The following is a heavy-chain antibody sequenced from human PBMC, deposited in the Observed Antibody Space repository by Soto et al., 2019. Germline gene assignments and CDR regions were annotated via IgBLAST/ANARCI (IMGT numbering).Heavy chain of an antibody. CDR2: TYYRSKWYN. D-gene: IGHD2-2*01. Sequence: SQTLSLTCAISVDSVSSNSAAWNWFRQSPSRGLEWLGRTYYRSKWYNDYAVSVKSRITINPDTSKNQFSLQLNSVTPEDTAVYYCARGDIVLVPAAIPGDWFDPWGQGTLVTVSS. CDR3: ARGDIVLVPAAIPGDWFDP. V-gene: IGHV6-1*01. J-gene: IGHJ5*02. CDR1: VDSVSSNSAA.